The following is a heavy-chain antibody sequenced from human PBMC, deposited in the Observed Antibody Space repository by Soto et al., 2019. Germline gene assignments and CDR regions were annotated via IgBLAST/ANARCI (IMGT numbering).Heavy chain of an antibody. Sequence: PSETLSLTCAVYGGSGGSFSGYYWSWIRQPPGKGLEWIGEINRSGSTNYNPSLKSRVTMSVDTSKNQFSLKLSSVTAADTAVYYCARGGVEMATRGTNYWGQGTLVTVSS. V-gene: IGHV4-34*01. J-gene: IGHJ4*02. CDR3: ARGGVEMATRGTNY. CDR2: INRSGST. CDR1: GGSGGSFSGYY. D-gene: IGHD5-12*01.